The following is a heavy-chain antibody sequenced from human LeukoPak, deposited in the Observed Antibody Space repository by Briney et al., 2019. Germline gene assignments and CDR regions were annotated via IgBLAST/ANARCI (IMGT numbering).Heavy chain of an antibody. CDR3: AKHIYDILTGYHGWEDAFDI. CDR2: ISGSDGST. D-gene: IGHD3-9*01. CDR1: GFTFSSYA. J-gene: IGHJ3*02. Sequence: PGGSLRLSCAASGFTFSSYAMSWVRQAPGKGLEWVSAISGSDGSTYYADSVKGRFTISRDNSKNTLYLQMNSLRAEDTAVYYCAKHIYDILTGYHGWEDAFDIWGQGTMVTVSS. V-gene: IGHV3-23*01.